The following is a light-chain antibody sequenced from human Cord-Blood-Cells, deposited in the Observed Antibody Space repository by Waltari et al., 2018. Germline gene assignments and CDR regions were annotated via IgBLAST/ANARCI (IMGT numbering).Light chain of an antibody. CDR2: DVS. Sequence: QSALTQPASVSGSPGQSLTLSCTGPSSDVGGYNYVSWYQQHPGKAPKLMIYDVSNRPSGVSNRFSGSKSGNTASLTISGLQAEDEADYYCSSYTSSSTYVFGTGTKVTVL. J-gene: IGLJ1*01. V-gene: IGLV2-14*03. CDR3: SSYTSSSTYV. CDR1: SSDVGGYNY.